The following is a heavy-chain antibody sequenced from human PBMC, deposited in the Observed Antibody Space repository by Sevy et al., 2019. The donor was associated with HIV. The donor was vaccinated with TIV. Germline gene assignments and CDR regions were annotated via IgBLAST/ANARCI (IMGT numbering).Heavy chain of an antibody. CDR1: GLSVSDNY. J-gene: IGHJ6*02. CDR3: ARDRYYDASGYYYYYYGMDV. D-gene: IGHD3-22*01. Sequence: GGSLRLSCAASGLSVSDNYMNWVRQAPGKGLELVSAIYSDGRTYYPDSVKGRFSISRDNSKNTLYLHMKSLRPEDTAVYYCARDRYYDASGYYYYYYGMDVWGQGTTVTVSS. V-gene: IGHV3-66*01. CDR2: IYSDGRT.